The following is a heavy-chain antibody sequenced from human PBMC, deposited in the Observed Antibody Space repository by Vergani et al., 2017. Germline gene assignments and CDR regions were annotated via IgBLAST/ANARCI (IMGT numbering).Heavy chain of an antibody. V-gene: IGHV5-51*01. CDR2: FYPGDSDT. Sequence: EVQMVQSGAEVKKPGESLKISCKRSGYSFTSYWIGWVRQLPGKGLEWMGIFYPGDSDTSYSPSFQGQVTIAADKSISTAYLQWSSLKASDTAMYYCARLGEGRWLQLRWFDPWGQGTLVTVSS. J-gene: IGHJ5*02. D-gene: IGHD5-24*01. CDR3: ARLGEGRWLQLRWFDP. CDR1: GYSFTSYW.